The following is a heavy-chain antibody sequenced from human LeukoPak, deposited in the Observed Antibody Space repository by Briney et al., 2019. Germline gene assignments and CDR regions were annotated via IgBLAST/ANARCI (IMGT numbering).Heavy chain of an antibody. D-gene: IGHD6-6*01. CDR1: GFTVSSNY. J-gene: IGHJ4*02. V-gene: IGHV3-53*01. CDR2: IYSGGST. Sequence: GGSLRLSCAASGFTVSSNYMSWVRQAPGKGLEWVSVIYSGGSTYYADSVKGRFTISRDNSKNTLYLQMNSLRAEDTAVYYCAREGWGFSARHFDYWGQGTLVTVSS. CDR3: AREGWGFSARHFDY.